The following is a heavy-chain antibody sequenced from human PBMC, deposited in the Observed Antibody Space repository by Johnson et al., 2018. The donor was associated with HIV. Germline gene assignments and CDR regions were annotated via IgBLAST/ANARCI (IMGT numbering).Heavy chain of an antibody. CDR2: ISWNSGRI. CDR3: ARDHDGQRLWFACDI. V-gene: IGHV3-9*01. J-gene: IGHJ3*02. D-gene: IGHD6-25*01. CDR1: GFSFDDYA. Sequence: VQLVESGGGLAKPAWSPRLSCAASGFSFDDYAMHWVRQAPGKGLEWVSGISWNSGRIGYADSVKGRFTISRDNSKNTLYLQMNSLRAEDTAVYYCARDHDGQRLWFACDIWGQGTMVTVSS.